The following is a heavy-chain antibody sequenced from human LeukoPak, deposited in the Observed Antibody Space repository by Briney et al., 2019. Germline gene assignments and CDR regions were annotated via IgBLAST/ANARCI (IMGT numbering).Heavy chain of an antibody. CDR3: AREWCSGGSCQNWFDP. D-gene: IGHD2-15*01. CDR2: INHSGST. J-gene: IGHJ5*02. V-gene: IGHV4-34*01. Sequence: SETLSLTCAVYGGSFSGYYWGWIRQPPGKGLEWIGEINHSGSTNYNPSLKSRVTISVDTSKNQFSLKLSSVTAADTAVYYCAREWCSGGSCQNWFDPWGQGTLVTVSS. CDR1: GGSFSGYY.